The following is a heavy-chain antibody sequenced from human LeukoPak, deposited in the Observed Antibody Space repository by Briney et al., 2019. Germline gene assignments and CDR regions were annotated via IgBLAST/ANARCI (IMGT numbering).Heavy chain of an antibody. Sequence: GGSLRLSCAASGFTFSSYEMNWVRQAPGKGLEWVSYISSSGSTIYYADSVKGRFTISRDNAKKSLYLQMNSLRAEDTAVYYCARGVSYRVVVTASDFDYWGQGTLVTVSS. J-gene: IGHJ4*02. CDR3: ARGVSYRVVVTASDFDY. CDR1: GFTFSSYE. CDR2: ISSSGSTI. D-gene: IGHD2-21*02. V-gene: IGHV3-48*03.